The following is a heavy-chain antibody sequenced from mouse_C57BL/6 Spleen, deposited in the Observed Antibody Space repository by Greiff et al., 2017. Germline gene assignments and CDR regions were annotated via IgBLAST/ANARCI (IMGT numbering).Heavy chain of an antibody. CDR2: IYPGSGNT. Sequence: QVQLQQSGPELVKPGASVKISCKASGYSFTSYYIHWVKQRPGQGLEWIGWIYPGSGNTKYNEKFKGKATLTADTSSSTAYMQLSSLTSEDSAVYYCARKENDCGGFAYWGQGTLVTVSA. CDR1: GYSFTSYY. D-gene: IGHD2-4*01. CDR3: ARKENDCGGFAY. V-gene: IGHV1-66*01. J-gene: IGHJ3*01.